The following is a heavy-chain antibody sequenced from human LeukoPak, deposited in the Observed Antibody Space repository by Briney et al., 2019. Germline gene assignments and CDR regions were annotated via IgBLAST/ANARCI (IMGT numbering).Heavy chain of an antibody. D-gene: IGHD5-12*01. J-gene: IGHJ4*02. CDR1: GFSFSSYA. CDR3: SKGDIVPTRGYCDY. CDR2: LTGSGATT. V-gene: IGHV3-23*01. Sequence: GGSLRLSCAASGFSFSSYAMSWVRQAPGKGLEWVSALTGSGATTNYADSVKGWFTISRDNSKNTLFLQMNSLRAEDTAVYYCSKGDIVPTRGYCDYWGQGTLVTVS.